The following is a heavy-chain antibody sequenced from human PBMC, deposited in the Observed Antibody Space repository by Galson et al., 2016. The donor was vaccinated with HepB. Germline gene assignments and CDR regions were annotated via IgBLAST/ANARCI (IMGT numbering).Heavy chain of an antibody. V-gene: IGHV3-48*02. Sequence: SLRLSCAASGLTFISYNMNWVRQAPGKGLEWISYISSSGGTIYYADSVKGRFTISRDNAKNLLYLQMNSLRDEDTAVYYCARAGSSWYFDYWGQGTLVTVSS. CDR2: ISSSGGTI. J-gene: IGHJ4*02. CDR3: ARAGSSWYFDY. D-gene: IGHD6-13*01. CDR1: GLTFISYN.